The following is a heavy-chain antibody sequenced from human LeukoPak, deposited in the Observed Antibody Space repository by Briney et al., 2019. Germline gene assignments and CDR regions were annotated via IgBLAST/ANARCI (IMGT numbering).Heavy chain of an antibody. Sequence: GGSLRLSCAASAFTFSRYSMNWVRQAPRKGLEWVSYISHTSTIIYYAHSVKGRFTISRDNAKNSVYLQMSSLRDEDTAVYYCVRDRDWSFDYWGQGTPVTVSS. D-gene: IGHD2-21*02. V-gene: IGHV3-48*02. CDR3: VRDRDWSFDY. J-gene: IGHJ4*02. CDR1: AFTFSRYS. CDR2: ISHTSTII.